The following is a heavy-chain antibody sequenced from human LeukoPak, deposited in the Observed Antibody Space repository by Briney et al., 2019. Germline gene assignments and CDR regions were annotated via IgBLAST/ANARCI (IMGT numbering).Heavy chain of an antibody. CDR2: ISSSTSYI. V-gene: IGHV3-21*04. D-gene: IGHD5-12*01. CDR3: ANGLPFDF. J-gene: IGHJ4*02. Sequence: GGSLRLSCAASGFTFSSYSMNWIRQAPGKGLEWVSSISSSTSYIYYADSVKGRFTISKDNSRNTLSLQMNSLRAEDTAVYYCANGLPFDFWGQGTPVTVSS. CDR1: GFTFSSYS.